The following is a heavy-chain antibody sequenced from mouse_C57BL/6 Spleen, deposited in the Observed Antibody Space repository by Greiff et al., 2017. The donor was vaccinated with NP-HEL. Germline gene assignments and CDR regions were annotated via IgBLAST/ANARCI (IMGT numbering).Heavy chain of an antibody. CDR1: GYTFTDYE. J-gene: IGHJ3*01. D-gene: IGHD4-1*01. V-gene: IGHV1-15*01. CDR2: IDPETGGT. CDR3: TRLGLGSY. Sequence: QVQLQQSGAELVRPGASVTLSRKASGYTFTDYEMHWVKQTPVHGLEWIGAIDPETGGTAYNQKFKGKAILTADQSSSTAYMELRSLTSEDSAVYYCTRLGLGSYWGQGTLVTVSA.